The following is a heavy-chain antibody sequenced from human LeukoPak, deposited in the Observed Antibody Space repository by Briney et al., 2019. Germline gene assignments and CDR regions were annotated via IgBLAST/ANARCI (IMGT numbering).Heavy chain of an antibody. Sequence: SETLSLTCAVYGGSFSGYYWSWIRQPPGKGLEWIGEINHSGSTNYNPSLKSRVTISVDTSKNQFFLKLSSVTAADTAVYYCARGLSCSGGSCYSWRVKTGNWFDPWGQGTLVTVSS. CDR1: GGSFSGYY. D-gene: IGHD2-15*01. J-gene: IGHJ5*02. CDR2: INHSGST. CDR3: ARGLSCSGGSCYSWRVKTGNWFDP. V-gene: IGHV4-34*01.